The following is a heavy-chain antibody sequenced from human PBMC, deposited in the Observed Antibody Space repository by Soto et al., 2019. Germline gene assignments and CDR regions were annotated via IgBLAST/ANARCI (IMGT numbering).Heavy chain of an antibody. V-gene: IGHV4-31*02. D-gene: IGHD2-8*02. Sequence: QVQLEQSGPGLVKPSQTLSLTCDISGGSITSVNHYWSWILQSPGEGLEWIGYIFDRGTTHYNPSLKGRVTITRDSSQTQFSLTIPSVTVAYTAVYYCAREVAGTGAFDYWGRGTPVTVSS. CDR3: AREVAGTGAFDY. CDR1: GGSITSVNHY. J-gene: IGHJ4*02. CDR2: IFDRGTT.